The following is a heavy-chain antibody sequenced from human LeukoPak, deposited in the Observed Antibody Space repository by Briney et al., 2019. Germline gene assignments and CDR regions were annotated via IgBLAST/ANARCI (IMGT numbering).Heavy chain of an antibody. Sequence: GGSLRLSCAASGFTFSSYEMNWVRQAPGKGLEWLSYISATGNTIYDADSVKGRFTISRDNAKNSLYLQMNSLRVEDTATYYCAREDLVGAIDYWGQGTLATVSS. CDR3: AREDLVGAIDY. CDR1: GFTFSSYE. CDR2: ISATGNTI. V-gene: IGHV3-48*03. D-gene: IGHD1-26*01. J-gene: IGHJ4*02.